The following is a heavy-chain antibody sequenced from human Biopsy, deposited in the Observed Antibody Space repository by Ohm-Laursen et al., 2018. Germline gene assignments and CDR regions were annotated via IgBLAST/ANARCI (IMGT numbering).Heavy chain of an antibody. Sequence: SDTLSLTWAVFGGSFSGYYWSWIRQPPGQGLEWIGEINHSGSTNNNPSLKSRVTISVDTSKNQFSLKLSSVTAADTAVYYCARLGSGDYFPTFFDFWGQGALVTVSS. CDR1: GGSFSGYY. CDR3: ARLGSGDYFPTFFDF. D-gene: IGHD5-12*01. CDR2: INHSGST. J-gene: IGHJ4*02. V-gene: IGHV4-34*01.